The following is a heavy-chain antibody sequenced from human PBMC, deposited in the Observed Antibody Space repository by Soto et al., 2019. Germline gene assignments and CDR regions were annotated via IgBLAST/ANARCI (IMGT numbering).Heavy chain of an antibody. J-gene: IGHJ6*03. V-gene: IGHV3-30*18. Sequence: QVQLVESGGGVVQPGGSLRLSCAASGFTFSTYGIHWVRQAPGKGLEWVAVISYDGTNKYYADSVKGRFTISRDNSKNTLYLQMNSLRAEDTAVYYCAKMPSRLRAAFYYYYMDVWGKGTTVTVSS. CDR1: GFTFSTYG. CDR2: ISYDGTNK. CDR3: AKMPSRLRAAFYYYYMDV. D-gene: IGHD2-15*01.